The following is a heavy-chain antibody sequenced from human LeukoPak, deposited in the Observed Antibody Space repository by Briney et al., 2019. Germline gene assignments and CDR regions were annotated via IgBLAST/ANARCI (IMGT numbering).Heavy chain of an antibody. V-gene: IGHV4-39*01. J-gene: IGHJ4*02. CDR2: IYYSGST. CDR3: ARRGYDSSGYYRNY. CDR1: GGSISSSSYY. Sequence: SETLSLTCTISGGSISSSSYYWGWLRQPPGKGLEWIGSIYYSGSTYYNPSLKSRVTISVDTSKNQFSLRLSSVTAADTAVYYCARRGYDSSGYYRNYWGQGTLVTVSS. D-gene: IGHD3-22*01.